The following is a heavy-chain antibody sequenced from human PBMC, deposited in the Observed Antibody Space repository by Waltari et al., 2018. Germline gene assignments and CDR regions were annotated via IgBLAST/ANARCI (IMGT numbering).Heavy chain of an antibody. CDR2: IYPGGRP. CDR1: GGSISRGVYS. Sequence: QLQLQESGSGLVKPSQTLSLTCAVSGGSISRGVYSWRWIRQPPGKGLEWIGYIYPGGRPSYNPSLESRVTISLDRSKNQFSLKVSSVTAADTAVYYCARGDYQQLYASEGRFWFDPWGQGTLVTVSS. D-gene: IGHD4-4*01. J-gene: IGHJ5*02. V-gene: IGHV4-30-2*01. CDR3: ARGDYQQLYASEGRFWFDP.